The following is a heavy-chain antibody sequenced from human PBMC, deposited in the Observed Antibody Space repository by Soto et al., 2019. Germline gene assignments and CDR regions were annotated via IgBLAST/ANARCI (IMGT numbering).Heavy chain of an antibody. J-gene: IGHJ5*01. CDR3: ACGKRQQLPPTLDS. Sequence: GGSLRLSCAASGFTFSTYDMNWVRQAPGKGLEWVSSITTTSRYIYYGDSVRGRFTISRDNARNSLYLQMNGLRAEDTAVYYCACGKRQQLPPTLDSWGQGTLVTV. V-gene: IGHV3-21*01. CDR2: ITTTSRYI. D-gene: IGHD6-13*01. CDR1: GFTFSTYD.